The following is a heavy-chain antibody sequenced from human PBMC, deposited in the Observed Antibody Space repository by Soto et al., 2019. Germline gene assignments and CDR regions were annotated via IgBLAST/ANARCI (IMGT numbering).Heavy chain of an antibody. CDR2: VFHTGFT. CDR3: ATSQKGYNWNYFDH. D-gene: IGHD1-1*01. CDR1: GGSVSGSYYY. J-gene: IGHJ4*02. V-gene: IGHV4-39*01. Sequence: LSLTCAVSGGSVSGSYYYWAWLRQSPGKGPEWIGSVFHTGFTSYNPSLESRVSVSVDTSKSQFSLKLSAVTASDTAVYYCATSQKGYNWNYFDHWGQGALVTVSS.